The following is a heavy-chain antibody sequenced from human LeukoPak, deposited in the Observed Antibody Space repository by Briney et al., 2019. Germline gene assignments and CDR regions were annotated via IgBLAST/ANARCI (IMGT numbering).Heavy chain of an antibody. CDR1: GGSFSGYY. D-gene: IGHD2-2*01. V-gene: IGHV4-34*01. Sequence: SETLSLTCAVYGGSFSGYYWSWIRQPPGKGLEWFGEINHSGSTNYNPSLKSRVTISVDTSKNQFSLKLSSVTAADTAVYYCARGRQDIVVVPAAIGYWGQGTLVTYSS. CDR3: ARGRQDIVVVPAAIGY. CDR2: INHSGST. J-gene: IGHJ4*02.